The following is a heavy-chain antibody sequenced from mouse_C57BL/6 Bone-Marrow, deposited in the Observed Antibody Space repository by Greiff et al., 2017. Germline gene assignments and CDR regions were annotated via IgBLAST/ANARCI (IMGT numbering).Heavy chain of an antibody. D-gene: IGHD2-5*01. CDR1: GFIFNTYA. V-gene: IGHV10-3*01. CDR3: VRETFYSNLYYAMDY. CDR2: IRSKSSNYAT. J-gene: IGHJ4*01. Sequence: EVQRVESGGGLVQPKGSLKLSCAASGFIFNTYAMHWVRQAPGKGLEWVARIRSKSSNYATYYADSVKDRFTISRDDSQSMLYLQMNNLKTEDTAMYYCVRETFYSNLYYAMDYWGQGTSVTVSS.